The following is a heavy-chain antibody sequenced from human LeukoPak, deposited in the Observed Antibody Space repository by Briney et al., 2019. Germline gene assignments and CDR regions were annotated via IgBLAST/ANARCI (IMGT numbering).Heavy chain of an antibody. D-gene: IGHD2-15*01. Sequence: GGSLSLSCAASGFAFSNYAMAWVRQAPGKEPEWVSVITGGGADTYQIDSVKGRFTISRDNSKNTLYLQMNSLRAKDTAVYFCAKGTLGHCNGASCYPLDYWGQGTLVTVSS. CDR2: ITGGGADT. CDR3: AKGTLGHCNGASCYPLDY. J-gene: IGHJ4*02. CDR1: GFAFSNYA. V-gene: IGHV3-23*01.